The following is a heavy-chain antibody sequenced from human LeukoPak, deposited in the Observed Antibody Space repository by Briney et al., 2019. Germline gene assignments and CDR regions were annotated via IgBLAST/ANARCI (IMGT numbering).Heavy chain of an antibody. Sequence: SVKVSCKASGGTFSSYDISWVRQAPGQGLEWMGGIIPMLGTPNYAQKFQGRVTITADKSTSTAYMDLSSLRAEDTAVYYCASGTTDIVVVPATLRNYYFDYWGQGTLVTVSS. V-gene: IGHV1-69*06. CDR2: IIPMLGTP. J-gene: IGHJ4*02. CDR1: GGTFSSYD. CDR3: ASGTTDIVVVPATLRNYYFDY. D-gene: IGHD2-2*01.